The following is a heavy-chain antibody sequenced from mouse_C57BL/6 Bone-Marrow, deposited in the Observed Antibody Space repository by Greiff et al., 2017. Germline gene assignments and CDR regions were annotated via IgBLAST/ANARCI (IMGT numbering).Heavy chain of an antibody. CDR2: INPYNGGT. J-gene: IGHJ2*01. V-gene: IGHV1-19*01. Sequence: DVQLQESGPVLVKPGASVKMSCKASGYTFTDYYMNWVKQSHGKSLEWIGVINPYNGGTSYNQKFKGKATLTVDKSSSTAYMELNSLTSEDSAVYYCARSRYYFDYWGQGTTLTVSS. CDR1: GYTFTDYY. CDR3: ARSRYYFDY.